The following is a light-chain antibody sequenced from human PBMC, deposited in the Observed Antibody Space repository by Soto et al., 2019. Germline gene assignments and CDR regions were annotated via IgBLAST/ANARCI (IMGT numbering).Light chain of an antibody. Sequence: DIPMTQPPSTLSGSVGDRVTITCRASQTISSWLAWYQQKPGKAPKLLIYKASTLKSGVPSRFSGSGSGTEFTLNISSLQPDDFATYYGQHYNSYSEAFGQGTKVELK. J-gene: IGKJ1*01. CDR3: QHYNSYSEA. CDR1: QTISSW. V-gene: IGKV1-5*03. CDR2: KAS.